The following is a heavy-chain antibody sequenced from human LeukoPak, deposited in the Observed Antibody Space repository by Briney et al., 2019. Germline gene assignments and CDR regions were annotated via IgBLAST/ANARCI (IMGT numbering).Heavy chain of an antibody. CDR2: INHSGTT. CDR3: ATRPTPPYYYYYMDV. Sequence: SETLSLTCAVYGGSFSGYYWNWIRQPPGRGLEWIGEINHSGTTNYNPSLKSRVTISIDTSKNQFSLKLSSVTSADTAVYYCATRPTPPYYYYYMDVWAKGTTVTVSS. D-gene: IGHD4-23*01. V-gene: IGHV4-34*01. CDR1: GGSFSGYY. J-gene: IGHJ6*03.